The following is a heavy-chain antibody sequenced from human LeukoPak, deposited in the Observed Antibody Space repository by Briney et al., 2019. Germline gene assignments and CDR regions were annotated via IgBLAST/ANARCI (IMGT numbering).Heavy chain of an antibody. V-gene: IGHV2-5*01. J-gene: IGHJ5*02. CDR3: AHRGDITMVRGVSPIRGWFDP. CDR2: IYWNDDK. Sequence: ASGPTLVKPTQTLTLTCTFSGFSLSTSGVGVGWIRQPPGKALEWLAAIYWNDDKRYSPVLKSRLTITKDTSKNQVVLTMTNMDPVDTATYYCAHRGDITMVRGVSPIRGWFDPWGQGTLVTVSS. D-gene: IGHD3-10*01. CDR1: GFSLSTSGVG.